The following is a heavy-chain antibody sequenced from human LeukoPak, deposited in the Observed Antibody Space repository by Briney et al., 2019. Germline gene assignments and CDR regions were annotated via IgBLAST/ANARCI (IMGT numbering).Heavy chain of an antibody. V-gene: IGHV3-30*02. CDR1: GFTFSSYG. Sequence: PGGSLRLSCAASGFTFSSYGMHWVRQAPGKGLEWVAFIRYDGSNKYYADSVKGRFTISRDNSKNTLYLQMNSLRAEDTAVYYCAKVVGGVVPAALDYWGQGTLVTVSS. D-gene: IGHD2-2*01. CDR3: AKVVGGVVPAALDY. J-gene: IGHJ4*02. CDR2: IRYDGSNK.